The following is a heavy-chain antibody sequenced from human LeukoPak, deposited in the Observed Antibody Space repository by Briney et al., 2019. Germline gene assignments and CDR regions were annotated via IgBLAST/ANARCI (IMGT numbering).Heavy chain of an antibody. D-gene: IGHD5-12*01. CDR3: ARDSGYDSRYYYYYYGMDV. V-gene: IGHV3-7*01. J-gene: IGHJ6*02. Sequence: GGSLRLFCAASGFTFSSYWMSWVRQPPGKGLEWVANIKQEGSEKYYVDSVKGRFTISRDNAKNSLYLQMNSLRAEDTAVYYCARDSGYDSRYYYYYYGMDVWGQGTTVTVSS. CDR1: GFTFSSYW. CDR2: IKQEGSEK.